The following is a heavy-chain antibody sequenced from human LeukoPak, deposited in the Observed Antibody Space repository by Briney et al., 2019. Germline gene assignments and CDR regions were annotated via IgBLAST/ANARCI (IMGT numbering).Heavy chain of an antibody. D-gene: IGHD3-16*01. J-gene: IGHJ4*02. Sequence: SETLSLTCTVSGGSISSGGYYWTWVRQHPGKGLEWIGYIYYGGSTYYNPSLKSRVTISVDTSKNQFSLQLNSVTAADTAVYYCARASMITFGGAFDYWGQGTLVTVSS. CDR1: GGSISSGGYY. V-gene: IGHV4-31*03. CDR3: ARASMITFGGAFDY. CDR2: IYYGGST.